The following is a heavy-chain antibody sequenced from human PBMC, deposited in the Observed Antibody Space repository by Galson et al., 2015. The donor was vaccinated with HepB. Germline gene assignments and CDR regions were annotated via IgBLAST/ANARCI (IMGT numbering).Heavy chain of an antibody. CDR3: AKDLGTASWWLYGLDV. J-gene: IGHJ6*02. CDR1: GFIFSDYG. Sequence: SLRLSCAASGFIFSDYGIHWVRQAPGKGLEWVAVIAYDGVNEYYSDSLKGRVTISRDNSEKRVYLQMNSLRREDTAVNYCAKDLGTASWWLYGLDVWGQGTSVTVSS. D-gene: IGHD2-8*02. V-gene: IGHV3-30*18. CDR2: IAYDGVNE.